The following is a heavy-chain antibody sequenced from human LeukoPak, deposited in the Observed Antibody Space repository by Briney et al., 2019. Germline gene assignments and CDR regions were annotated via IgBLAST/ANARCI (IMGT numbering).Heavy chain of an antibody. V-gene: IGHV5-51*01. CDR2: IYPGDSDT. CDR3: ARRAVASSVGNFWFDS. CDR1: GYSFATYW. Sequence: GESLKISCNVSGYSFATYWIGWVRLMPGKGLECIGIIYPGDSDTRYSPSFQGPVTISADKSISTAYLQWSSLRPSDTAMYYCARRAVASSVGNFWFDSWGQGTLVTVSS. J-gene: IGHJ5*01. D-gene: IGHD6-19*01.